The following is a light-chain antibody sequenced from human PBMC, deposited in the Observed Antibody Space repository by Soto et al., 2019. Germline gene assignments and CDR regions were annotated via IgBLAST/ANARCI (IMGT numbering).Light chain of an antibody. Sequence: IQLTQSPSSLSASVGDRVTITCRASQGISSFLAWYQQKPGKAPKLLIYGASTLQSGVPSRFSGSGSGTDFTLTFVSLQPEDFATYDCQQLNSFPIPFGPGTKVDIK. V-gene: IGKV1-9*01. CDR1: QGISSF. CDR3: QQLNSFPIP. CDR2: GAS. J-gene: IGKJ3*01.